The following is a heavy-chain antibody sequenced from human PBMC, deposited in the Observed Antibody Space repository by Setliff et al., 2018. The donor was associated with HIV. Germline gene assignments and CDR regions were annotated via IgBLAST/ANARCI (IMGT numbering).Heavy chain of an antibody. CDR2: ITADNGNT. V-gene: IGHV1-18*01. Sequence: VASVKVSCKASGYTFTNYGITWVRQAPGQGLEWMGWITADNGNTNYAQRFKGRVTMTSDTSTSTAYMELSSLGSEDTAVFYCARTPEGAAVFDYWGQGTLVTVSS. J-gene: IGHJ4*02. CDR3: ARTPEGAAVFDY. CDR1: GYTFTNYG. D-gene: IGHD6-13*01.